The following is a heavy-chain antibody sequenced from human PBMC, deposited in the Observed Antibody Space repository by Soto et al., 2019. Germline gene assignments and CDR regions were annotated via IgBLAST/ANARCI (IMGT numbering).Heavy chain of an antibody. CDR2: IYSGGST. CDR3: AVLTIFGVVSDAFDI. D-gene: IGHD3-3*01. J-gene: IGHJ3*02. Sequence: RLSCAASGFTVSSNYMSWVRQAPGKGLEWVSVIYSGGSTYYADSVKGRFTISRDNSKNTLYLQMNSLRAEDTAVYYCAVLTIFGVVSDAFDIWGQGTMVTVSS. V-gene: IGHV3-53*01. CDR1: GFTVSSNY.